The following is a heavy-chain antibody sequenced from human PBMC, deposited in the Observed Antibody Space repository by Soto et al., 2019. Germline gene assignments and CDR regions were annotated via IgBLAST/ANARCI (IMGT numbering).Heavy chain of an antibody. CDR3: AKVFDKFSSGGFDY. CDR2: ISGGGGST. Sequence: EVQLLESGGGLVQPGGSLRLSCAASGFIFANYAMAWVRQAPGKGPEWVSSISGGGGSTYYADSVRGRFTISRDDSENTLYLQINGLRAEDTAVYYCAKVFDKFSSGGFDYWGQGLGVTVSS. J-gene: IGHJ4*02. CDR1: GFIFANYA. V-gene: IGHV3-23*01. D-gene: IGHD6-6*01.